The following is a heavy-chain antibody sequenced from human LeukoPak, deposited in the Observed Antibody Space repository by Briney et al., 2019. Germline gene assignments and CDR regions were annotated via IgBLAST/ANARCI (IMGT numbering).Heavy chain of an antibody. CDR3: ARVSRGTAPGGDYYYMDV. CDR1: GFTFSSYA. V-gene: IGHV3-23*01. CDR2: ISGSGGST. D-gene: IGHD3-16*01. Sequence: GGSLRLSCAASGFTFSSYAMSWVRQAPGKGLEWVSAISGSGGSTYYADSVKGRFTISRDNSKNTLYLQMNSLRAEDTAVYYCARVSRGTAPGGDYYYMDVWGKGTTVTVSS. J-gene: IGHJ6*03.